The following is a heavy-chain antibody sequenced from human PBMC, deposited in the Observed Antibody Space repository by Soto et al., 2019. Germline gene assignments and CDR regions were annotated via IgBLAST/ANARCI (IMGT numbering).Heavy chain of an antibody. J-gene: IGHJ4*02. Sequence: QVQLVQSGAEVKKPGASVKVSCKASGYTFTSYGISWVRQAPGQGLEWMGWISAYNGNTNYAQKLQGRVTMTTDTSTSPAYMDRRGLRSDDTAVYYCAREWRTFGGVLVLPPYFDYWGQGTLVTVSS. CDR2: ISAYNGNT. V-gene: IGHV1-18*04. D-gene: IGHD3-16*02. CDR3: AREWRTFGGVLVLPPYFDY. CDR1: GYTFTSYG.